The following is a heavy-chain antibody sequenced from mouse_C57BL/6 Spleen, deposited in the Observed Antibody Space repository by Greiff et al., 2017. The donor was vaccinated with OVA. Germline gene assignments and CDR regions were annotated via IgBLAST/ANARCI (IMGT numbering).Heavy chain of an antibody. CDR1: GYSFTGYY. D-gene: IGHD2-3*01. CDR2: INPSTGGT. Sequence: EVQLQQSGPELVKPGASVKISCKASGYSFTGYYMNWVKQSPEKSLEWIGEINPSTGGTTYNQKFKAKATLTVDKSSSTAYMQLKSLTSEDSAVYYCARSKIYDGYYWFAYWGQGTLVTVSA. V-gene: IGHV1-42*01. CDR3: ARSKIYDGYYWFAY. J-gene: IGHJ3*01.